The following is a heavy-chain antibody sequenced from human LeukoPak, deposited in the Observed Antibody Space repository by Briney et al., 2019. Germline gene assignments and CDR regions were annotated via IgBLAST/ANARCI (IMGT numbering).Heavy chain of an antibody. Sequence: GESMKISCKDSGYSFTTYWIAWVRQMPGKGLEWMGIIYPGDSDTRYCPSFQGQVTISADKSISTAYLQWSSLKASDTAMYYCARTSSNAFNIWGQGTMVTVSS. CDR2: IYPGDSDT. CDR3: ARTSSNAFNI. J-gene: IGHJ3*02. V-gene: IGHV5-51*01. CDR1: GYSFTTYW. D-gene: IGHD6-6*01.